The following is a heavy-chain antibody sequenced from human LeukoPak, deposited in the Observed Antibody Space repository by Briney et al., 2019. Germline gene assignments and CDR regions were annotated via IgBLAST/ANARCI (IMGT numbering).Heavy chain of an antibody. CDR1: GGSISSSNW. Sequence: ETLSLTCAVSGGSISSSNWWSWVRQPPGKGLEWVANIKQDGSEKYYVDSVKGRFTISRDNAKNSLYLQMNSLRAEDTAVYYCARGGGHYDSSGYYDWGQGTLVTVSS. D-gene: IGHD3-22*01. J-gene: IGHJ4*02. CDR2: IKQDGSEK. CDR3: ARGGGHYDSSGYYD. V-gene: IGHV3-7*01.